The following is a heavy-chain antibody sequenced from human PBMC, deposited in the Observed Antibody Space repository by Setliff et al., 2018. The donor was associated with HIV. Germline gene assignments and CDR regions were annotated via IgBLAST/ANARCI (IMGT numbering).Heavy chain of an antibody. Sequence: PSETLSLTCTVSGGSISSGGYYWSWIRQHPGKGLEWIGYIHYSGNTYSHPSLNSRISISVDMSKNKFSLKLSSLTAADTAVYYCARGGLGVVTSFDSWGPGTLVTVSS. CDR1: GGSISSGGYY. CDR2: IHYSGNT. J-gene: IGHJ4*02. V-gene: IGHV4-31*03. D-gene: IGHD3-3*01. CDR3: ARGGLGVVTSFDS.